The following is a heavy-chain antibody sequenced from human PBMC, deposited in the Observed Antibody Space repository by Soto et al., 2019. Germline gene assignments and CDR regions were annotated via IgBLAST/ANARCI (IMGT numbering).Heavy chain of an antibody. V-gene: IGHV1-8*01. Sequence: QVQLVQSGAEVKKPGASVKVSCKASGYTFTSYDINWVRQATGQGLEWMGWMNPNSGNTGYAQKCQVRGTMTRNTSIRTAYMELSSLRSEDTAVYYCARGGREQLLGFGNDPWGQGTLVTVSS. CDR3: ARGGREQLLGFGNDP. CDR1: GYTFTSYD. D-gene: IGHD2-2*01. CDR2: MNPNSGNT. J-gene: IGHJ5*02.